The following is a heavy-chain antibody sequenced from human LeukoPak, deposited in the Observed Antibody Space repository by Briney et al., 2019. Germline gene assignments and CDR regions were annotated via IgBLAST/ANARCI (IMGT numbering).Heavy chain of an antibody. V-gene: IGHV3-33*01. CDR3: ARASLNEYSSGWLGYYFDY. Sequence: GRSLRLSCAASGFTFSSYGMHWVRQAPGKGLEWVAVIWYDGSNKYYADSVKGRFTISRDNSKNTLYLQMNSLRAEDTAVYYCARASLNEYSSGWLGYYFDYRGQGTLVTVSS. CDR1: GFTFSSYG. CDR2: IWYDGSNK. J-gene: IGHJ4*02. D-gene: IGHD6-19*01.